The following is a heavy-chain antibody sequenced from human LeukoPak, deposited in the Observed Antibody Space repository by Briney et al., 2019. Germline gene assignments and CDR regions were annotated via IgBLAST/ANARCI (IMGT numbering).Heavy chain of an antibody. V-gene: IGHV1-69*04. CDR2: IIPILGIA. J-gene: IGHJ4*02. CDR1: GYTFTSYG. CDR3: ARGKGTMVRGVITYYFDY. D-gene: IGHD3-10*01. Sequence: SVKVSCKASGYTFTSYGISWVRQAPGQGLEWMGRIIPILGIANYAQKFQGRVTITADKSTSTAYMELSSLRSEDAAVYYCARGKGTMVRGVITYYFDYWGQGTLVTVSS.